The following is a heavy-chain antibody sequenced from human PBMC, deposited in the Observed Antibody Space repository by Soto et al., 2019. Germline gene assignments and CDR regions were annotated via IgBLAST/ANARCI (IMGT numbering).Heavy chain of an antibody. J-gene: IGHJ4*02. D-gene: IGHD3-16*01. CDR3: ARGQTGGGWGYYFDY. V-gene: IGHV1-69*12. CDR2: IIPIFGTA. Sequence: QVQLVQSGAEVKKPGSSVKVSCKASGGTFSSYAIDWVRQAPGQGLEWMGGIIPIFGTADYAQKFQGRVRITADEPTSTAYMELSSLRSEDTAVYYCARGQTGGGWGYYFDYWGQGTLVTVSS. CDR1: GGTFSSYA.